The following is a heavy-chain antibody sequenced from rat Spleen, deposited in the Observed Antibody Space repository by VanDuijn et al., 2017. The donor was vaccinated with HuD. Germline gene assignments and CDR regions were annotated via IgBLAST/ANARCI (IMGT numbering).Heavy chain of an antibody. D-gene: IGHD1-11*01. Sequence: EVQLVESGGGLVQPGRSMTRSCAASGFTFSNFPMAWVRQAPTKGLEWVASMSYEGSTTYYGDSGTGRFTISRDNAKTTLYLQMDSVRSEDTATYYCARHGVNYGAYNWFAYWGQGTLVTVSS. CDR2: MSYEGSTT. CDR1: GFTFSNFP. CDR3: ARHGVNYGAYNWFAY. J-gene: IGHJ3*01. V-gene: IGHV5-22*01.